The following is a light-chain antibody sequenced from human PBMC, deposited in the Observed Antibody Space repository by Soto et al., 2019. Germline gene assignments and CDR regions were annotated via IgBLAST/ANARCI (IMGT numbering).Light chain of an antibody. V-gene: IGLV4-69*01. Sequence: QLVLTQSPSASASLGASVKLTCTLSSGHSSYAIAWHQQQPEKGPRYLMKLSSDGSHSKGDGIPDRFSGSSSGAARSLTISSLQAEDEADYYCQTWDTGARVVFGGGTKLTVL. CDR3: QTWDTGARVV. J-gene: IGLJ2*01. CDR2: LSSDGSH. CDR1: SGHSSYA.